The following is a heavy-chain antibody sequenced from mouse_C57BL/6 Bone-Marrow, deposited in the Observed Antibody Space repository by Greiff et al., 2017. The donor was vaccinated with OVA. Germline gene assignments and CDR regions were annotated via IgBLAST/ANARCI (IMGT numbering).Heavy chain of an antibody. CDR1: GFTFSDYY. D-gene: IGHD1-1*01. V-gene: IGHV5-12*01. Sequence: EVQLVESGGGLVQPGGSLKLSCAASGFTFSDYYMYWVRQTPEKRLEWVAYISNGGGSTYYPDTVKGRFTISRDNAKNTLYLQMSRLKSEDTAMYYCARITKTSYDGSSYGYFDVWGTGTTVTVSS. J-gene: IGHJ1*03. CDR2: ISNGGGST. CDR3: ARITKTSYDGSSYGYFDV.